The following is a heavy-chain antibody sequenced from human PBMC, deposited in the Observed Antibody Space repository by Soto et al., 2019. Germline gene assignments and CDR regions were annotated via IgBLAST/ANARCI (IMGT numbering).Heavy chain of an antibody. Sequence: GASVKVSCKASGYTFATYGITWVRQAPGQGLEWMGWISAYNGDTNYAQKFQGRVTMTTDTSTSTAYMELRSLRSDDTAVYYCARDLSGSLPDYWGQGTLVTVSS. D-gene: IGHD1-26*01. CDR1: GYTFATYG. V-gene: IGHV1-18*01. CDR3: ARDLSGSLPDY. J-gene: IGHJ4*02. CDR2: ISAYNGDT.